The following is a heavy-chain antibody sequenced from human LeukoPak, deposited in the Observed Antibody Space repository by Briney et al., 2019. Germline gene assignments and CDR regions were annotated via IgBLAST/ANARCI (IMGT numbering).Heavy chain of an antibody. CDR3: ARDRGSAGTCVGY. CDR2: IYSGHNT. D-gene: IGHD6-13*01. Sequence: GGSLRLSCAASEFIVSSNYMSWVRQAPGKGLEWVSVIYSGHNTYYADSVKGRFTISRDNSKNTLYLQMNSLRAEDTAVYYCARDRGSAGTCVGYWGRGTLVTVSS. V-gene: IGHV3-66*01. J-gene: IGHJ4*02. CDR1: EFIVSSNY.